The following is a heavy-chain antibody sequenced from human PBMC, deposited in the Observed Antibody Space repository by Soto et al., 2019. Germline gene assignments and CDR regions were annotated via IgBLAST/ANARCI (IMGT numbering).Heavy chain of an antibody. J-gene: IGHJ4*02. CDR2: IYYTGNT. CDR1: VSSINTYY. CDR3: ARGKREWFPFDL. V-gene: IGHV4-59*01. Sequence: QVQLQESGPGLVKPSETLSLTCTVPVSSINTYYWNWIRQPPGKGLEWIGYIYYTGNTNYNPSLKSRLTMSVDPSKNQLSLKLNSVTAADTAVYYCARGKREWFPFDLWGQGTLVTVSS. D-gene: IGHD3-3*01.